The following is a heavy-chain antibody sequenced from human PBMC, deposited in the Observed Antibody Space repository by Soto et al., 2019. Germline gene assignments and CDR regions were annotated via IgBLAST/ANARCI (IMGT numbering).Heavy chain of an antibody. Sequence: GGSLRLSCAASGFTFTDFSLNWIRQAPGKRLEWVSYISSGGSTIYYADSVKGRFTISRDNGKNSLYLQMNSLRAKDTAVYYCASGWGYFDFWGQGTPVTVSS. J-gene: IGHJ4*02. D-gene: IGHD3-16*01. CDR2: ISSGGSTI. V-gene: IGHV3-11*01. CDR3: ASGWGYFDF. CDR1: GFTFTDFS.